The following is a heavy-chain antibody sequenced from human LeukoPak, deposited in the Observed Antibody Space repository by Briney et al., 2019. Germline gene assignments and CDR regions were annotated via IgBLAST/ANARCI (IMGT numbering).Heavy chain of an antibody. Sequence: SETLSLTCTVSGGSISSYYWSWIRQPPGKGLERIGYIYYSGSTNYNPSLKSRVTISVDTSKNQFSLKLSSVTAADTAVYYCARSVYSYGSFDCWGQGTLVTVSS. CDR2: IYYSGST. J-gene: IGHJ4*02. CDR3: ARSVYSYGSFDC. D-gene: IGHD5-18*01. V-gene: IGHV4-59*01. CDR1: GGSISSYY.